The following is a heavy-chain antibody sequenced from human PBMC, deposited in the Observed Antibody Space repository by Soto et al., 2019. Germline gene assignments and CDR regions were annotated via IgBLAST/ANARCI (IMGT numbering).Heavy chain of an antibody. Sequence: SETLSLTCTVSGGSISSYYWSWIRQPPGKGLEWIGYIYYSGSTNYNPSLKSRVTISVDTSKNQFSLKLSSVTAADTAVYYCARDCSGGSCYSVSTGFDPWGQGTLVTVSS. D-gene: IGHD2-15*01. V-gene: IGHV4-59*12. CDR3: ARDCSGGSCYSVSTGFDP. J-gene: IGHJ5*02. CDR2: IYYSGST. CDR1: GGSISSYY.